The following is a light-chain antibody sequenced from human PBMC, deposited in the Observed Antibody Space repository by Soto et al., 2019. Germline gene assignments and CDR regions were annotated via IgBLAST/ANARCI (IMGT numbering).Light chain of an antibody. CDR3: QQYNSWYT. V-gene: IGKV1-5*03. J-gene: IGKJ2*01. CDR2: KAS. Sequence: DIQMTQSPSTLSASVGDRVTITCRASQSISSWLAWYQQKPGKAPKLLIYKASTLESGVPSRFSGSGSGTEFTLTISSLQPDDFATSYCQQYNSWYTFGQGTKLEI. CDR1: QSISSW.